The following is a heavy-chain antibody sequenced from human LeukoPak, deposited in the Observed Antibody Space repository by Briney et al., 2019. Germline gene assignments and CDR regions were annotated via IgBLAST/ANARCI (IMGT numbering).Heavy chain of an antibody. CDR2: VNPNSGGT. CDR1: GYTFTGYY. J-gene: IGHJ4*02. D-gene: IGHD6-19*01. CDR3: AREGSIGWFDY. Sequence: GASVKVSCKASGYTFTGYYMHWVRQAPRQGLEWMGWVNPNSGGTNFAQRFQGRVTMTRDTSTSTVYMELSSLRSEDTALYYCAREGSIGWFDYWGQGTLVTVSS. V-gene: IGHV1-2*02.